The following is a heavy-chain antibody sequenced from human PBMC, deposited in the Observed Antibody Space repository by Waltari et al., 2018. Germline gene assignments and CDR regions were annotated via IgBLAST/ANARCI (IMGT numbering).Heavy chain of an antibody. CDR1: GGSVSRGSHS. CDR2: IYYSGST. J-gene: IGHJ4*02. CDR3: ARVTSGGSGRYYFDY. D-gene: IGHD3-10*01. Sequence: QVQLQESGPGLVTSSGTLSLTCTVSGGSVSRGSHSWICIRHPPGKGLEWIGYIYYSGSTDYNPSLKSRVTISVDMSKNQFSLKLSSVTAADTALYYCARVTSGGSGRYYFDYWGQGTLVTVPS. V-gene: IGHV4-61*01.